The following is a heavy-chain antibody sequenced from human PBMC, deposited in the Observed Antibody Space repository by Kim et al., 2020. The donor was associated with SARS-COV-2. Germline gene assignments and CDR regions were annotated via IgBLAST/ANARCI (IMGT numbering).Heavy chain of an antibody. CDR2: ISYDGSNK. D-gene: IGHD6-19*01. CDR1: GFTFSSYA. V-gene: IGHV3-30*04. Sequence: GGSLRLSCAASGFTFSSYAMHWVRQAPGKGLEWVAVISYDGSNKYYADSVKGRFTISRDNSKNTLYLQMNSLRAEDTAVYYCARTRWLAPIDYWGQGTLV. CDR3: ARTRWLAPIDY. J-gene: IGHJ4*02.